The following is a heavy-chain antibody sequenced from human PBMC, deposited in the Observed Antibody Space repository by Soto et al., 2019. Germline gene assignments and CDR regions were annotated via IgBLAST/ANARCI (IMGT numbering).Heavy chain of an antibody. CDR1: GNTLSELP. D-gene: IGHD3-16*01. CDR2: YDPEDDGT. Sequence: QVQLVQSGAEVRKPGASVKVSCKMSGNTLSELPMHWVRQIPGKGLEWMAGYDPEDDGTIYAQNFEGRVSLTEDTSTDTAYLEVNRLTSEDTAVYYGATRGIDAYSSLFYWGQGTLVTVSS. J-gene: IGHJ4*01. V-gene: IGHV1-24*01. CDR3: ATRGIDAYSSLFY.